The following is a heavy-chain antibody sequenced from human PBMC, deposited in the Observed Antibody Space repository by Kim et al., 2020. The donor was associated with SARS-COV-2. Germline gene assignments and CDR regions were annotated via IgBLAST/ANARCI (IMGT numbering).Heavy chain of an antibody. J-gene: IGHJ4*02. V-gene: IGHV1-18*01. Sequence: NYAQKLQGRVTMTTDTSTSTAYMELRSLRSDDTAVYYCARSRGYSYGYDYWGQGTLVTVSS. D-gene: IGHD5-18*01. CDR3: ARSRGYSYGYDY.